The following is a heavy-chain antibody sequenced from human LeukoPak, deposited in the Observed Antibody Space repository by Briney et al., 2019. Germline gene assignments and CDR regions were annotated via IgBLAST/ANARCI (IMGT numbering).Heavy chain of an antibody. CDR2: INPNSGGT. D-gene: IGHD3-10*01. CDR3: ARDRDYGSGIFDY. J-gene: IGHJ4*02. Sequence: GASVKVSCKASGYTFTGYYMHWVRQAPGQGPEWIGWINPNSGGTKYAQKFQGRVTMTRDTSISTAYMELNRLRSDDTAVYYCARDRDYGSGIFDYWGQGTLVTVSS. CDR1: GYTFTGYY. V-gene: IGHV1-2*02.